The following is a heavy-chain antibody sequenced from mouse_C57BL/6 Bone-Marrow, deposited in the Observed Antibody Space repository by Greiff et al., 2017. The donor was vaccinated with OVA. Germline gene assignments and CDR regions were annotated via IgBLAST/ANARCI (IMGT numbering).Heavy chain of an antibody. V-gene: IGHV1-64*01. D-gene: IGHD1-1*01. CDR2: IHPNSGST. CDR3: ALNAYGSSYEAY. CDR1: GYTITSYW. J-gene: IGHJ3*01. Sequence: QVQLQQPGAELVKPGASVKLSCTASGYTITSYWMHWVKQRPGQGLEWIGMIHPNSGSTNYNEKFKSKATLTVDKSSSPAYMQLSSLTSEDSAVYSYALNAYGSSYEAYWGQGTMVTVSA.